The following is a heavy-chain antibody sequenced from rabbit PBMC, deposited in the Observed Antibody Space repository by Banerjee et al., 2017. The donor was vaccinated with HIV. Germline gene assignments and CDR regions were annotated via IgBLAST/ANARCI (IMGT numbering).Heavy chain of an antibody. CDR2: IYIDSGIT. D-gene: IGHD6-1*01. CDR1: GFSFSSSYY. CDR3: ARSDSYSGYGYALYL. Sequence: QEQLEESGGGLVKPGGTLTLTCTASGFSFSSSYYMCWVRQAPGKGLELIACIYIDSGITWYASWVNGRFTISRSTNLNTVDLKMTSLTAADTATYFCARSDSYSGYGYALYLWGPGTLVTVS. J-gene: IGHJ4*01. V-gene: IGHV1S43*01.